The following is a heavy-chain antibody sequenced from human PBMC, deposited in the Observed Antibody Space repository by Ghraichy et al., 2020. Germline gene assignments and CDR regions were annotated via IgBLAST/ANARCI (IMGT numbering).Heavy chain of an antibody. CDR1: GGSISSSSYY. J-gene: IGHJ3*02. D-gene: IGHD3-22*01. CDR3: ARRFYDTDAFDI. V-gene: IGHV4-39*01. Sequence: SETLSLTCTVSGGSISSSSYYWGWIRQPPGKGLEWIGSIYYSGSTYYNPSLKSRVTISVDTSKNQFSLKLSSVTAADTAVYYCARRFYDTDAFDIWGQGTM. CDR2: IYYSGST.